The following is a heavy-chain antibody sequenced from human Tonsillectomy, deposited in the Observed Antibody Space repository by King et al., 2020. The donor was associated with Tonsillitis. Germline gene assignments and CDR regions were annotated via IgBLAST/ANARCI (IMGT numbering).Heavy chain of an antibody. CDR1: GGSISSYY. Sequence: VQLQESGPGLVKPSETLSLTCTVSGGSISSYYWSWIRQPAGKGLEWIGRIYTSGSTNYNPSLKSRVTMSVDTSKNQFSLKLSSVTAADTPVYYCARGAYVDTAMVLWGMDVWGQGTTVTVSS. V-gene: IGHV4-4*07. J-gene: IGHJ6*02. CDR2: IYTSGST. D-gene: IGHD5-18*01. CDR3: ARGAYVDTAMVLWGMDV.